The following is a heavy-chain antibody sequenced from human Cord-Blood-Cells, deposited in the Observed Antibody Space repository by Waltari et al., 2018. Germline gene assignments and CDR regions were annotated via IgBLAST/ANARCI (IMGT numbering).Heavy chain of an antibody. CDR2: ISSSSSYI. J-gene: IGHJ4*02. D-gene: IGHD6-6*01. Sequence: LEWVSSISSSSSYIYYADSVKGRFTISRDNAKNSRYLQMNSLRAEDTAVYYCARDRVLPYSSSEVGFDYWGQGTLVTVSS. V-gene: IGHV3-21*01. CDR3: ARDRVLPYSSSEVGFDY.